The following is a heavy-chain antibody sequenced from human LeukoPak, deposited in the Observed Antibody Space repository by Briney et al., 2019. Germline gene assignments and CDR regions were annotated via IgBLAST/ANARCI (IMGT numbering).Heavy chain of an antibody. CDR2: INHSGST. D-gene: IGHD6-19*01. CDR3: ARSVGAVAAAPFDY. J-gene: IGHJ4*02. Sequence: SETLSLTCAVYGGSFSGYYWSWIRQPPGKGLEWIGEINHSGSTNYNPSLKSRVTLSVDTSKNQFSLKLSSVTAADTAVYYCARSVGAVAAAPFDYWGQGTLVTVSS. CDR1: GGSFSGYY. V-gene: IGHV4-34*01.